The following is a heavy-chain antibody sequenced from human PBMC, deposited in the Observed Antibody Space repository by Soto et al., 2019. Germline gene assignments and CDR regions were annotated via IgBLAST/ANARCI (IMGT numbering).Heavy chain of an antibody. CDR3: ARDKTPEVIGNFDY. V-gene: IGHV3-33*01. CDR1: GFTFSSYG. Sequence: GGSLRLSCAASGFTFSSYGMHWVRQAPGKGLEWVAVIWYDGSNKYYADSVKGRFTISRDNSKNTLYLQMNSLRAEDTAVYYCARDKTPEVIGNFDYWGQGTLVTVSS. D-gene: IGHD3-22*01. J-gene: IGHJ4*02. CDR2: IWYDGSNK.